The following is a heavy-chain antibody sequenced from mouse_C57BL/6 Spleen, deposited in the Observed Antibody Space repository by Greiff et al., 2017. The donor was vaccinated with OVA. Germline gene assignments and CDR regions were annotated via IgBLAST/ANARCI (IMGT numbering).Heavy chain of an antibody. D-gene: IGHD1-1*01. CDR1: GFTFSSYA. J-gene: IGHJ3*01. CDR3: ARVYYYGSSPAWFAY. V-gene: IGHV5-4*01. Sequence: EVHLVESGGGLVKPGGSLKLSCAASGFTFSSYAMSWVRQTPEKRLEWVATISDGGSYTYYPDNVKGRFTISRDNAKNTLYLQMSHLKSEDTAMYYCARVYYYGSSPAWFAYWGQGTLVTVSA. CDR2: ISDGGSYT.